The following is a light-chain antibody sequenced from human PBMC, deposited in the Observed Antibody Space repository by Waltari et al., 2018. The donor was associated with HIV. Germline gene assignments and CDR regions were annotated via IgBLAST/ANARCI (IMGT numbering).Light chain of an antibody. CDR1: SSDVGSYNL. J-gene: IGLJ2*01. Sequence: QSALTQPASPGQSITISCTGTSSDVGSYNLVSWYQQHPGKAPKLMIYEVSKRPSGVSNRFSGSKSGNTASLTISGLQAEDEAEYYCCSYAGSSTPVVFGGGTKLTVL. CDR3: CSYAGSSTPVV. V-gene: IGLV2-23*02. CDR2: EVS.